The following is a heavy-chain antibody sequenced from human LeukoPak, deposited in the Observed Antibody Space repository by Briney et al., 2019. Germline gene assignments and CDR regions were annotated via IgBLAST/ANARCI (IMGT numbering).Heavy chain of an antibody. V-gene: IGHV4-59*01. CDR1: DGSITSYY. J-gene: IGHJ2*01. CDR3: ARDKGPYWYFDL. Sequence: SETLSRTCTVSDGSITSYYWNWIRQPPGKGLEWIGNIYNSGSTDCNPFLKSRVTISLNTSKNQISLKLSSVTAADTAVYYCARDKGPYWYFDLWGRGTLVIVSS. CDR2: IYNSGST.